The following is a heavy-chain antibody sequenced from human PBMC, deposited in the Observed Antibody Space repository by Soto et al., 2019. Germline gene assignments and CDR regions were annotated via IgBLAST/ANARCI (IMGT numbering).Heavy chain of an antibody. Sequence: SVKVSCKASGGTFSSYAISWVRQAPGQGLEWMGGIIPIFGTANYAQKFQGRVTITADESTSTAYMELSSLRSEDPAVYYCARDLGRFGSSSSGIYYYYGMDVWGQGTTVTVSS. CDR1: GGTFSSYA. CDR3: ARDLGRFGSSSSGIYYYYGMDV. D-gene: IGHD6-13*01. V-gene: IGHV1-69*13. J-gene: IGHJ6*02. CDR2: IIPIFGTA.